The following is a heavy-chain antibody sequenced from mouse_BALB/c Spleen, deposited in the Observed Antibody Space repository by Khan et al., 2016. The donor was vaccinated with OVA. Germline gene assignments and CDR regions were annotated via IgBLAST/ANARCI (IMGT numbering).Heavy chain of an antibody. CDR3: ARHYSGSTLYWYFDV. V-gene: IGHV1-85*01. D-gene: IGHD1-1*01. CDR1: GYTFTNYD. J-gene: IGHJ1*01. CDR2: IFPGDDST. Sequence: QVRLQQSGAELVKPGASVKLSCKASGYTFTNYDINWVRQRPEQGLEWIGWIFPGDDSTKYNEKFKGKATLTKDKSSSTAYRQLSRLTSEDSAVYFCARHYSGSTLYWYFDVWGAGTTVTVSS.